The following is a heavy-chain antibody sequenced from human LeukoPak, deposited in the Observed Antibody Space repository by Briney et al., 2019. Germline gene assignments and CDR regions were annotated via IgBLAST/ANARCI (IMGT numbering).Heavy chain of an antibody. V-gene: IGHV1-2*02. J-gene: IGHJ4*02. D-gene: IGHD6-19*01. CDR1: AYTFTGYY. Sequence: ASVKVSCKASAYTFTGYYMHWVRQAPGQGLEWMGWINPNSGGTNYAQKLQGRVTMTRDTSISTAYMELSRLRSDDTAVYYCARSPRRGQQWPIQYFDYWGQGTLVTVSS. CDR3: ARSPRRGQQWPIQYFDY. CDR2: INPNSGGT.